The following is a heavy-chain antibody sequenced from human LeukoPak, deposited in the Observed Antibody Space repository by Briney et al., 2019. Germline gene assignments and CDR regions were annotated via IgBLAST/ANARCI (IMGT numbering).Heavy chain of an antibody. Sequence: GGSLRLSCAASGFSFSSYSMNWVRQAPGRGLEWVSSISSSSSYIYYADSVKGRFTISRDNAKNSLYLQMNSLRVEDTAVYHCARDLYGGTGRDYWGQGTLVTVSS. CDR1: GFSFSSYS. CDR3: ARDLYGGTGRDY. V-gene: IGHV3-21*06. D-gene: IGHD4-23*01. CDR2: ISSSSSYI. J-gene: IGHJ4*02.